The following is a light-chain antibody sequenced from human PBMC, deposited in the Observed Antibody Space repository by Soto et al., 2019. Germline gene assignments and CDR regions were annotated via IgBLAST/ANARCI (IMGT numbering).Light chain of an antibody. CDR1: QSISTW. CDR2: DAS. J-gene: IGKJ3*01. V-gene: IGKV1-5*01. Sequence: DIQMTQSPSTLSASVGDRVTITCRASQSISTWLAWYQQKPGKAPKLLIYDASSLQSGVPSRFPGSGSGTALTLTISCLQPDDFATYYCQQYNSYSPIFGPGTKVDIK. CDR3: QQYNSYSPI.